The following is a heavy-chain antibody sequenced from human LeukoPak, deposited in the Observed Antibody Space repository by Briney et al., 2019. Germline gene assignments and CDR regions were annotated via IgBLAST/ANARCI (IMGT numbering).Heavy chain of an antibody. V-gene: IGHV3-23*01. CDR3: VKASSGWYGHFDY. CDR2: ITGNGGST. D-gene: IGHD6-19*01. CDR1: GFTFSSYA. J-gene: IGHJ4*02. Sequence: GGSLRLSCAASGFTFSSYAMSWVRQAPGKGLEWVSGITGNGGSTYSADSVKGRFTISRDNSENTLYLQMNSLRVEDTAVYYCVKASSGWYGHFDYWGQGTLVTVSS.